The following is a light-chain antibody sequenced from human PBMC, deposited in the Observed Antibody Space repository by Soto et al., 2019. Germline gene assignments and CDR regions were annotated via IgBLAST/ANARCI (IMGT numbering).Light chain of an antibody. CDR2: KAS. CDR3: QQSNSYSEA. CDR1: QTISSW. J-gene: IGKJ1*01. V-gene: IGKV1-5*03. Sequence: DIQMTQSPSTLSGSVGDRVTITCRASQTISSWLAWYQQKPGKAPKLLIYKASTLKSGVPSRFIGSGSGTEYTLTISSLQPDDFEAYYCQQSNSYSEAFGQGTKVELK.